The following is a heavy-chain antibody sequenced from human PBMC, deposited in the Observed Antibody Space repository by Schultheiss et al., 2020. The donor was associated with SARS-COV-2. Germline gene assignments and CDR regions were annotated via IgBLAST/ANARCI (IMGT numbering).Heavy chain of an antibody. CDR1: GDSISSGSFY. J-gene: IGHJ6*02. V-gene: IGHV4-39*01. D-gene: IGHD6-13*01. Sequence: SETLSLTCTVSGDSISSGSFYWAWIRQPPGKGLEWIGSIHYGGSNYYNPSLRSRLTISVDTSKNQFSLKLTSVTAADTAVYYCARVRAAAGSGYYYYYGMDVWGQGTTVTVSS. CDR2: IHYGGSN. CDR3: ARVRAAAGSGYYYYYGMDV.